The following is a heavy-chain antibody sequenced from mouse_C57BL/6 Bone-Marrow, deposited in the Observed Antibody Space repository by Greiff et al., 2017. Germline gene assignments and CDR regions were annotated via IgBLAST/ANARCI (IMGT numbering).Heavy chain of an antibody. CDR2: INPSTGGT. CDR3: ASPLGLYAMDY. V-gene: IGHV1-63*01. CDR1: GYTFTNYW. Sequence: QVQLQQSGAELVRPGTSVKMSCKASGYTFTNYWIGWAKQRPGHGLEWIGEINPSTGGTTYNQKFRAKATLTVDKSSSTAYMQLKSLTSEDSAVYYCASPLGLYAMDYWGQGTSVTVSS. D-gene: IGHD6-1*01. J-gene: IGHJ4*01.